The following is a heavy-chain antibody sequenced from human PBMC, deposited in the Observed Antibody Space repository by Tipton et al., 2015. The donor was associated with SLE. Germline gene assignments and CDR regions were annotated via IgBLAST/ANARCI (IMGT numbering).Heavy chain of an antibody. D-gene: IGHD2-8*02. CDR3: AKGTGSSLGWNFDL. J-gene: IGHJ2*01. CDR2: ISSRGTTT. Sequence: SLRLSCAASGFTFSDYYLSWIRQAPGKGLEWISYISSRGTTTYYAESVKGRFTISRDNAKDSVSLQMNSLRAEDTAVYYCAKGTGSSLGWNFDLWGRGTLVAVSS. V-gene: IGHV3-11*01. CDR1: GFTFSDYY.